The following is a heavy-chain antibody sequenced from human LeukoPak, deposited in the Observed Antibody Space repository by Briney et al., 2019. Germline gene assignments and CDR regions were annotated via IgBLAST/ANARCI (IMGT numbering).Heavy chain of an antibody. Sequence: GGSLRLSCAASGFTFSSYAMSWVRQAPGKGLEWVSAISGSGGSTYYADSVKGRFTISRDNSKNTLYLQMNSLRAEDTAVYYCAKGGSIAAAGLYYFDYWCQGTLVTVSS. V-gene: IGHV3-23*01. D-gene: IGHD6-13*01. CDR1: GFTFSSYA. CDR2: ISGSGGST. CDR3: AKGGSIAAAGLYYFDY. J-gene: IGHJ4*02.